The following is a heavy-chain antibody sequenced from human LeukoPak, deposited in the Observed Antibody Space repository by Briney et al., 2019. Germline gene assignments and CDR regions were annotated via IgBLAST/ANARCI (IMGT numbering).Heavy chain of an antibody. CDR1: GFTFSSYA. J-gene: IGHJ4*02. V-gene: IGHV3-23*01. D-gene: IGHD1-26*01. CDR2: VSDSDGST. Sequence: PGGSLRLSCAASGFTFSSYAMSWVRQAPGKGLEWVSTVSDSDGSTYYAVSVKGRFTISRDNPKNTLYLQMNSLRAEDTAAYYCAKDWDRSGGYYFDSWGQGTLVTVSS. CDR3: AKDWDRSGGYYFDS.